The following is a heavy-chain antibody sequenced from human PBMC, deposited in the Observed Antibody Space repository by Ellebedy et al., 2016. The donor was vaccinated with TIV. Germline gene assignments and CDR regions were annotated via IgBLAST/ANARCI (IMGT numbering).Heavy chain of an antibody. Sequence: GESLKISXAASGFTFSNAWMSWVRQAPGKGLEWVGRIKSKTDGGTTDYAAPVKGRFTISRDDSKNTLYLQMNSLKTEDTAVYYCTTEWIQLWPVWGQGTLVTVSS. J-gene: IGHJ4*02. CDR2: IKSKTDGGTT. D-gene: IGHD5-18*01. CDR3: TTEWIQLWPV. V-gene: IGHV3-15*01. CDR1: GFTFSNAW.